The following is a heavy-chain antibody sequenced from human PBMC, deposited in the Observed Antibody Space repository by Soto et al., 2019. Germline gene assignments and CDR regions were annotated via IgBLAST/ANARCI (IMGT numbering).Heavy chain of an antibody. V-gene: IGHV4-59*01. J-gene: IGHJ4*02. CDR2: VSYGGST. Sequence: SETLSLTCTVSGGSITNYYWSWIRQPPGKGLEWIGYVSYGGSTNYNPSLKSRVTISVDTTKKQLSLKLSSVTAADTAVYYCARGGDRHPPSSFDYWGQGTLVTVSS. CDR3: ARGGDRHPPSSFDY. D-gene: IGHD6-6*01. CDR1: GGSITNYY.